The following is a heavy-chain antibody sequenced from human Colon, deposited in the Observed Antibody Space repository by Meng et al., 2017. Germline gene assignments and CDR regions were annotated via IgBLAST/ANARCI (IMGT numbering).Heavy chain of an antibody. CDR3: ARSPYDFWSGYSRIFDY. J-gene: IGHJ4*02. D-gene: IGHD3-3*01. CDR2: INPNSGGT. Sequence: QGQLGQSGAEGKKPGASGKVSCKASGYTFTCYYMHGVRQAPGQGLEWMGRINPNSGGTNYAQKFQGRVTMTRDTSISTAYMELSRLRSDDTAVYYCARSPYDFWSGYSRIFDYWGQGTLVTVSS. V-gene: IGHV1-2*06. CDR1: GYTFTCYY.